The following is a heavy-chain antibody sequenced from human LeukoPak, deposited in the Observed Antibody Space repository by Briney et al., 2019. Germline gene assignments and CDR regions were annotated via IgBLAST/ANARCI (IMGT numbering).Heavy chain of an antibody. Sequence: GGSLRLSCAASGFTVSSNYMSWVRQAPGKGPEWVSVIYSGGSTYYADSVKGRFTISRDNSKNTLYLQMNSLRAEDTAVYYCAKWFRGTTYYFDCWGQGTLVTVSS. D-gene: IGHD3-10*01. J-gene: IGHJ4*02. CDR2: IYSGGST. CDR1: GFTVSSNY. V-gene: IGHV3-53*01. CDR3: AKWFRGTTYYFDC.